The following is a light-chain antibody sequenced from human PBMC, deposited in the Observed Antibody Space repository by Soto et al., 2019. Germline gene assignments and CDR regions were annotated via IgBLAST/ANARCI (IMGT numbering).Light chain of an antibody. CDR2: EGS. CDR3: CSYAPTSTFV. J-gene: IGLJ1*01. CDR1: SSDAGNYNL. V-gene: IGLV2-23*01. Sequence: QSALTQPASVSGSPGRSITISCTGTSSDAGNYNLVSWYQQHPGKAPKLIIYEGSKRPSGVSNRFSGSKSGNTASLTVSGLQAEDEADYYCCSYAPTSTFVFGTGTKVTVL.